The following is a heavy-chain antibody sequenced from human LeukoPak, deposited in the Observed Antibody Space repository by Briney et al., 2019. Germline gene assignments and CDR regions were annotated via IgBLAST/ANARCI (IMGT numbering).Heavy chain of an antibody. CDR1: GFTFSSYA. J-gene: IGHJ4*02. CDR3: AKVGTGDLFRALDY. D-gene: IGHD1-14*01. CDR2: ISDGGGTT. Sequence: GGSLRLSCAASGFTFSSYAMSWVRQAPGEGLEWVSAISDGGGTTYYADSVQGRFTISRDYSKNTLFLQMNSLRADDTAVYYCAKVGTGDLFRALDYWGQGTLVTVSS. V-gene: IGHV3-23*01.